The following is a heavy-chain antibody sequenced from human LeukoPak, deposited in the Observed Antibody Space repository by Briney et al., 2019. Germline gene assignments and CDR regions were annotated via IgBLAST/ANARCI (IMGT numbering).Heavy chain of an antibody. CDR3: ARVVPHNQAFDY. D-gene: IGHD1-14*01. V-gene: IGHV3-53*01. Sequence: GGSLRLSCAASEFTVSSNYMSWVRQAPGKGLEWVSVIYSGGSTYYADFVKGRFTTSRDNSKNTLYLQMNSLRAEDTAVYYCARVVPHNQAFDYWGQGTLVTVSS. J-gene: IGHJ4*02. CDR2: IYSGGST. CDR1: EFTVSSNY.